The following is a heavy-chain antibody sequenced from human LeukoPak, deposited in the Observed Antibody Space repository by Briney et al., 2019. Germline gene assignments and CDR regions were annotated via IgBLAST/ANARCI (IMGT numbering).Heavy chain of an antibody. CDR2: MWSDGRTT. D-gene: IGHD2-21*02. V-gene: IGHV3-33*06. CDR1: GFTFSNYG. J-gene: IGHJ4*02. CDR3: AKNGVYCDVHCPADY. Sequence: GGSLRLSCVASGFTFSNYGMNWVCQAPGKGLEWVAVMWSDGRTTYYADSVKGRFTISRDNSKNTLYLQLNSLRADDTAVYYCAKNGVYCDVHCPADYWGQGTLVTVSS.